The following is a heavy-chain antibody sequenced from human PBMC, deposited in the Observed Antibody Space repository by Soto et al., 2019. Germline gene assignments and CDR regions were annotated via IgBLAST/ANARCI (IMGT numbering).Heavy chain of an antibody. D-gene: IGHD4-17*01. J-gene: IGHJ6*03. Sequence: AVKVSCKASGGTFSSYTISWVRQAPGQGLEWMGRIIPILGIANYAQKFQGRVTITADKSTSTAYMELSSLRSEDTAVYYCARTPGVKVTTPNYYYYYMDVWG. CDR3: ARTPGVKVTTPNYYYYYMDV. CDR1: GGTFSSYT. CDR2: IIPILGIA. V-gene: IGHV1-69*02.